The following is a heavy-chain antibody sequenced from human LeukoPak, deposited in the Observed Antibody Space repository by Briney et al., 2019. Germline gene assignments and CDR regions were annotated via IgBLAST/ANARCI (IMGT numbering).Heavy chain of an antibody. Sequence: GASVKVSCKASGYTFTSYGISWVRQAPGQGLEWMGWISAYNGNTNYAQKLQGRVTMTTDTSTSTAYMELRSLRSDDTAVYYCARDHNKGGPLHMVRGRFYGYWGQGTLVTVSS. CDR1: GYTFTSYG. D-gene: IGHD3-10*01. CDR3: ARDHNKGGPLHMVRGRFYGY. V-gene: IGHV1-18*01. J-gene: IGHJ4*02. CDR2: ISAYNGNT.